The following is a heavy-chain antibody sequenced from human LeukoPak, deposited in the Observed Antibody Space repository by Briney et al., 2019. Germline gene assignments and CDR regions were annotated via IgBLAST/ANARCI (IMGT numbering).Heavy chain of an antibody. CDR3: ARLVIAAAGVYFDY. D-gene: IGHD6-13*01. V-gene: IGHV4-59*08. CDR1: GGSISNYY. Sequence: SETLSLTCTVSGGSISNYYWSWIRQPPGKGPEWIGYIYYSGSTNYNPSLESRVTIAVDTSKNQFSLRLSSVTAADTAFYYCARLVIAAAGVYFDYWGQGTLVTVSS. J-gene: IGHJ4*02. CDR2: IYYSGST.